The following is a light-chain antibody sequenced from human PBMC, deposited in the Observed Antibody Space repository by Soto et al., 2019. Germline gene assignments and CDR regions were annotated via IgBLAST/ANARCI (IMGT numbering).Light chain of an antibody. Sequence: IVMTQSPATLSVSPGERATLSCRARQSVSSTLAWYQQKPGQAPRLLIYGASTRATGIPARFSGSGSGTEFTLIISSLQSEDFAVYYCQQYNNWTQTFGQGTKLEIK. CDR1: QSVSST. V-gene: IGKV3-15*01. CDR2: GAS. CDR3: QQYNNWTQT. J-gene: IGKJ2*01.